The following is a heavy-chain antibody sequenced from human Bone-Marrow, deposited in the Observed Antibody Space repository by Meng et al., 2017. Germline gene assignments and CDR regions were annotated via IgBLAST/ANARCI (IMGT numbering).Heavy chain of an antibody. J-gene: IGHJ4*01. V-gene: IGHV4-61*02. Sequence: SETLSLTCTVSGGSISSGSNYWSWIRQPAGKGLEWIGRIYTSGSTNYNPSLKSRVTISEDTSKNQFSLKLSSVTAADTAVYYCARGNPFFDYWGHGTLVTVSS. CDR3: ARGNPFFDY. CDR1: GGSISSGSNY. CDR2: IYTSGST.